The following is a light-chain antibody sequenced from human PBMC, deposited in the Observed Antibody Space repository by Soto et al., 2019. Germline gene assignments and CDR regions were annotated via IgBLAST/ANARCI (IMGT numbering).Light chain of an antibody. CDR2: AAS. CDR3: LQDYNYPLA. V-gene: IGKV1-6*01. J-gene: IGKJ1*01. Sequence: AIQMTQSPSSLSASVGDRVTITCRASRGIMNDLAWYQQKPGKAPKVLIYAASSLQSGVPLRFSGSGSGTDFTLTISSLQPEDFATYYCLQDYNYPLALGQGTKVEIK. CDR1: RGIMND.